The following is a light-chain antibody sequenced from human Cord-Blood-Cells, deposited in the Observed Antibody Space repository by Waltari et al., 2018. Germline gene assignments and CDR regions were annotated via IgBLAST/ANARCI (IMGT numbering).Light chain of an antibody. CDR2: KAS. J-gene: IGKJ2*01. V-gene: IGKV1-5*03. Sequence: DLQITQSPSTLSASVGDRVTITCRASQSISSWLAWYQQKPGKAPKLLIYKASSLESGVPSRFSGSGSETEFTLTISSLQPDDFATYYCQQYNSYPYTFGQGTKLEIK. CDR1: QSISSW. CDR3: QQYNSYPYT.